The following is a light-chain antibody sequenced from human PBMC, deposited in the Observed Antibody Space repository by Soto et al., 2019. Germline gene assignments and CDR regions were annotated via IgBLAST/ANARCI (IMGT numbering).Light chain of an antibody. CDR1: SSDVGGYNS. CDR3: SSFTSSMTNV. Sequence: QSVLTQPASVSGSPGQSITISCTGTSSDVGGYNSVSWYQQHPGKAPKLILYDVTDRPSGVSYRVSGSKSGNTASLTISGLQAADEADYFCSSFTSSMTNVFGSGTKLTVL. V-gene: IGLV2-14*01. CDR2: DVT. J-gene: IGLJ1*01.